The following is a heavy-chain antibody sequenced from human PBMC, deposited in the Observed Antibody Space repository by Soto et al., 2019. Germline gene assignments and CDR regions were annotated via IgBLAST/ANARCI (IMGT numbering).Heavy chain of an antibody. CDR1: GGTFSSYA. D-gene: IGHD6-19*01. CDR2: IIPIFGTA. CDR3: AGEGEGEGGSGWYLPFDY. J-gene: IGHJ4*02. V-gene: IGHV1-69*12. Sequence: QVQLVQSGAEVKKPGSSVKVSCKASGGTFSSYAISWVRQAPGQGLEWMGGIIPIFGTANDAQKFQGRGTSTADEPTSTAYRELSRLRSEATAVYYCAGEGEGEGGSGWYLPFDYWGQGTLVPVSS.